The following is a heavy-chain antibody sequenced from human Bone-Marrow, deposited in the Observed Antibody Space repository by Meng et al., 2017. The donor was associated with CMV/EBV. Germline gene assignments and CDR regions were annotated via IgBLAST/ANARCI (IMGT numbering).Heavy chain of an antibody. Sequence: CTFSRFSHGTSGVGVGWVRRPPGKALEWIAVIYRNDDERYNASLTSRINNTKDTSKNQVVITRTNMDAVDKATYYSAHRAFWSGYGFWGQGTLVTVSS. CDR1: RFSHGTSGVG. CDR2: IYRNDDE. V-gene: IGHV2-5*01. D-gene: IGHD3-3*01. CDR3: AHRAFWSGYGF. J-gene: IGHJ4*02.